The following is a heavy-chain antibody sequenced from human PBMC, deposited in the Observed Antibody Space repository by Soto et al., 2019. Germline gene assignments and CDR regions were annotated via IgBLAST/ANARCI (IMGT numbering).Heavy chain of an antibody. J-gene: IGHJ4*02. V-gene: IGHV3-23*01. Sequence: EVQLLESGGGLVQPGGSLRLSCAASGFAFSSHGMTWVRQTAGKGLEYISSISKSGDSTFYAESVKGRFTISRDNSKNTLYLQMSSLRAEDTAVYYCAEGAYGDGVPDFDHWGQGTLLTVSS. CDR3: AEGAYGDGVPDFDH. D-gene: IGHD4-17*01. CDR1: GFAFSSHG. CDR2: ISKSGDST.